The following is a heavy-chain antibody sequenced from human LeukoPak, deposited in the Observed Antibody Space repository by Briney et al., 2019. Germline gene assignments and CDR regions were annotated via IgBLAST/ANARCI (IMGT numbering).Heavy chain of an antibody. CDR1: GGXFSGYY. J-gene: IGHJ4*02. V-gene: IGHV4-34*01. D-gene: IGHD1-26*01. CDR2: INHSGST. Sequence: DPSXXXXLTCAXYGGXFSGYYWSWLRQPPGKGLEWIGEINHSGSTNYNPSLKSRVNISVDTSKKQFSLKLSSVTAADTAVYYCARGGSPVGATNDYWGQGTLVTVSS. CDR3: ARGGSPVGATNDY.